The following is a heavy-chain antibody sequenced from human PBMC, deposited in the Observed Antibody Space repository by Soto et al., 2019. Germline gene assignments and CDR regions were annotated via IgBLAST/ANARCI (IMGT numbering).Heavy chain of an antibody. Sequence: QVQLVQSGAEVEKPGASVKISCKASGYSFTSQYVHWVRQAPGQGLEWMGIINPNGGSTTYAQKFQGGGARYRDTAPSPGHVGAGGLKSGGPAVFFWAGGGGLRPGGGGTEPLDIWGQGTMVTVAS. CDR3: AGGGGLRPGGGGTEPLDI. CDR2: INPNGGST. V-gene: IGHV1-46*03. CDR1: GYSFTSQY. D-gene: IGHD5-12*01. J-gene: IGHJ3*02.